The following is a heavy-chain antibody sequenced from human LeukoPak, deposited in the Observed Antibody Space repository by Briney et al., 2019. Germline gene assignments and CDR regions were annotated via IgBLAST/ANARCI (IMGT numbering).Heavy chain of an antibody. J-gene: IGHJ3*02. D-gene: IGHD3-22*01. Sequence: GGSLRLSCVASGITFSHYEMNWVRQSPGMGLEWLSFISTTGTTVYYADSVKGRFSISRDNAKNSLYLQMNSLRAEDTAVYYCARYSGYYYYDDAFDIWGQGTMVTVSS. CDR1: GITFSHYE. CDR2: ISTTGTTV. V-gene: IGHV3-48*03. CDR3: ARYSGYYYYDDAFDI.